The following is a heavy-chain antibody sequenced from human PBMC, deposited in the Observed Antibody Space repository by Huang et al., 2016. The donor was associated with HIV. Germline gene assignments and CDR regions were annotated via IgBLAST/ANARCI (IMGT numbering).Heavy chain of an antibody. Sequence: QVPLVQSGVEVKKPGASVKVSCKASGYTFTSYGISWVQQDPGQGLEWRGEISAYNGNTNYTQKLQGRVTMTTDTSTSTAYMELRGLRSDDTAVYYCARARGYYYYGMDVWGQGTTVTVSS. V-gene: IGHV1-18*04. CDR2: ISAYNGNT. CDR3: ARARGYYYYGMDV. J-gene: IGHJ6*02. CDR1: GYTFTSYG.